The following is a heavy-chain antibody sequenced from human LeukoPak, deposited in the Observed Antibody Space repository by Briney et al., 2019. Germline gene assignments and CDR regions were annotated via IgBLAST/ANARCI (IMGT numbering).Heavy chain of an antibody. D-gene: IGHD2-2*01. J-gene: IGHJ4*02. CDR3: ARDPADCSSTSCSAEYYFDY. Sequence: PGRSLRFSCAASGFTFSSYGMHWVRQAPGKGLEWVAVIWYDGSNKYYADSVEGRFTISRDNSKNTLYLQMNSLRAEDTAVYYCARDPADCSSTSCSAEYYFDYWGQGTLVTVSS. CDR2: IWYDGSNK. V-gene: IGHV3-33*01. CDR1: GFTFSSYG.